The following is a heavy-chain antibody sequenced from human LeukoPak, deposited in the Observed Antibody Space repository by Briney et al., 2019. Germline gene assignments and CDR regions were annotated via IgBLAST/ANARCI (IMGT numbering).Heavy chain of an antibody. CDR1: GFTFGSYD. V-gene: IGHV3-21*01. D-gene: IGHD5-12*01. J-gene: IGHJ3*01. Sequence: GGSLRLSCAASGFTFGSYDMNWVRQAPGKGLEWVSSISTRSSYVNYADSVQGRFTISRDNAKNSLYLQMNSLRAEDTAIYYCARGVGYTDSSFDVWGQGTMVTVTS. CDR2: ISTRSSYV. CDR3: ARGVGYTDSSFDV.